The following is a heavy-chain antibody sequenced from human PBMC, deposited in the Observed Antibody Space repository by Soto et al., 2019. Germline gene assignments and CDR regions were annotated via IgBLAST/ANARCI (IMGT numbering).Heavy chain of an antibody. CDR2: INPSGST. J-gene: IGHJ6*02. CDR3: ERIRLEWLHPYYYYYGMYV. CDR1: GGSFSGYY. Sequence: QVQLQQLGAGLLKPSATLALTCAVYGGSFSGYYWSWSRQPPGKGLELIVAINPSGSTNYKPSLRRRVTIPGDTSKNQFFLKLRSVTAADTAVYYCERIRLEWLHPYYYYYGMYVWGQGTPVHVSS. V-gene: IGHV4-34*01. D-gene: IGHD3-3*01.